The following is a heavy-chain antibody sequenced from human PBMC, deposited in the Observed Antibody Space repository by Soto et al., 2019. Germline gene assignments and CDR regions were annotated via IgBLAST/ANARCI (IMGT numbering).Heavy chain of an antibody. CDR1: GYTFTGSY. J-gene: IGHJ4*02. CDR3: ARGGYSSSSPSDY. Sequence: QVQLVQSGAEVKKPGASVKVSCKASGYTFTGSYMHWVRQAPGQGLEWMGWVNPNTGGTNYAQKFQGRVTMTRDTYISTAYMELSRLSSDDTAVFYCARGGYSSSSPSDYWGQGTLVTVSS. D-gene: IGHD6-6*01. V-gene: IGHV1-2*02. CDR2: VNPNTGGT.